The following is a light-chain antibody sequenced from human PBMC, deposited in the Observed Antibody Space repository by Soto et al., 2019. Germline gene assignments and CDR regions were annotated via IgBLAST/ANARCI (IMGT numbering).Light chain of an antibody. Sequence: ALTQPPSVSGAPWQSVTISCTGTSSDVGSSNGVSWYQQPPGTAPKLMIYDVSNRPSGVPDRFSGSKSGNTASLTISGLQAEDEADYYCSSYTSSSTYVFGTGTKVTVL. J-gene: IGLJ1*01. CDR1: SSDVGSSNG. CDR3: SSYTSSSTYV. CDR2: DVS. V-gene: IGLV2-18*02.